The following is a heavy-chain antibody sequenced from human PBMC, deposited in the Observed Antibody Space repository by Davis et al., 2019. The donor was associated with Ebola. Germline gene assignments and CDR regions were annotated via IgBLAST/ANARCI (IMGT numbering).Heavy chain of an antibody. V-gene: IGHV3-48*03. Sequence: GESLKISCAASGFTFSSYEMNWVRQAPGKGLEWVSYISSSGSTIYYADSVKGRFTISRDNAKNSLYLQMNNLRAEDTAVYYCARDRSGYSYGIFDYWGQGTLVTVSS. CDR2: ISSSGSTI. CDR3: ARDRSGYSYGIFDY. D-gene: IGHD5-18*01. CDR1: GFTFSSYE. J-gene: IGHJ4*02.